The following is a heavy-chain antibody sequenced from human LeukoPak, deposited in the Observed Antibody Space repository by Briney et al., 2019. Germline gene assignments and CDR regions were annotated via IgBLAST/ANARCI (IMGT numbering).Heavy chain of an antibody. CDR2: IIPISGTA. J-gene: IGHJ4*02. CDR3: ARVHDYVWGSSPPDY. D-gene: IGHD3-16*01. CDR1: GGTFSSHA. V-gene: IGHV1-69*05. Sequence: ASVKVSCKASGGTFSSHAIAWVRQAPGQGPEWMGGIIPISGTANYAQKFQGRVTITTDESTNTAYMELSSLRSEDTAVYYCARVHDYVWGSSPPDYWGQGTLVTVSS.